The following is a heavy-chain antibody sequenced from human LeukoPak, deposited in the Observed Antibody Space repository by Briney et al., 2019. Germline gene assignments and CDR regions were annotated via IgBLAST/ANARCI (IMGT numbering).Heavy chain of an antibody. CDR2: MNPNSGNT. V-gene: IGHV1-8*01. CDR3: ARGKGLGEAGDY. CDR1: GYTFTSYD. D-gene: IGHD2-21*01. J-gene: IGHJ4*02. Sequence: ASVTVSCKASGYTFTSYDINWVRQAPGQGLEWMGWMNPNSGNTGYAQKFQGRVTMTRNTSISTACMELSSLRSEETAVDNCARGKGLGEAGDYWGQGTLVTVSS.